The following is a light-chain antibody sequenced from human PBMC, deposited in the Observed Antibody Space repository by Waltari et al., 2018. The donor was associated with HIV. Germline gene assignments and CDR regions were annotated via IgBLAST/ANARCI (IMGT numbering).Light chain of an antibody. CDR1: ALPKQY. CDR3: YSLDYSGNHWV. J-gene: IGLJ3*02. Sequence: SSELTQPPSVSVSPGQTARITCSGDALPKQYAYWFQQTTGQAPVVVIHEDSKRPSGIPERFSGSSSGTVATLTISGAQAEDEAVYHCYSLDYSGNHWVFGGGTTLTVL. CDR2: EDS. V-gene: IGLV3-10*01.